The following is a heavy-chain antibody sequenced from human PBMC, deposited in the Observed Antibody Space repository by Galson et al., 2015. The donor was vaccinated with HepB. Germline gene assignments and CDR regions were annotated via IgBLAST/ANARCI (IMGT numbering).Heavy chain of an antibody. Sequence: SLRLSCAASGFTFSDYWMHWVRQAPGKGLVWVSRINGDGSITDYADSVKGRFTISRDNAKTTLYLQMNSLRGEDTAVYYCATMGYYDSSGYYGYTHYWGPGTLVTVSS. D-gene: IGHD3-22*01. J-gene: IGHJ4*01. V-gene: IGHV3-74*01. CDR2: INGDGSIT. CDR3: ATMGYYDSSGYYGYTHY. CDR1: GFTFSDYW.